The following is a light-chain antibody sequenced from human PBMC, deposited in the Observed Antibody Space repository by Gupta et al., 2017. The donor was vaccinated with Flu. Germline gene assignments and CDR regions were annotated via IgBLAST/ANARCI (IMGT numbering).Light chain of an antibody. Sequence: QSVLTQPPSVSVAPGQRVTISCSGSRSNVGGGYDVQWYQQLPGTAPKLLLYANNRRPSGVPDRFSGSRSATSASLTITGLQTEDGGDYYCQSYDSSLIGARVFGGGTKVTVL. J-gene: IGLJ3*02. V-gene: IGLV1-40*01. CDR2: ANN. CDR1: RSNVGGGYD. CDR3: QSYDSSLIGARV.